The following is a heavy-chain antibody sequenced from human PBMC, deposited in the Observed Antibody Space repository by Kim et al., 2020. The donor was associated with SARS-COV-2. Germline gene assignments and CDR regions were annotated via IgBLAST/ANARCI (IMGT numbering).Heavy chain of an antibody. D-gene: IGHD3-3*01. CDR3: ARSPGVLRFLEWFFDY. J-gene: IGHJ4*02. V-gene: IGHV1-3*01. Sequence: KFQGRVTITRDTSASTAYMELSSLRSEDTAVYYCARSPGVLRFLEWFFDYWGQGTLVTVSS.